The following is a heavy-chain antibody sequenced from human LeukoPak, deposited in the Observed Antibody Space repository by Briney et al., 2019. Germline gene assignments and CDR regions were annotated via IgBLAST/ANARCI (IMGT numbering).Heavy chain of an antibody. J-gene: IGHJ4*02. CDR2: ISGSGGST. CDR1: GFTFSSYA. V-gene: IGHV3-23*01. Sequence: PGGSLRLSCAASGFTFSSYAMSWVRQAPGKGLEWVPAISGSGGSTYYADSVKGRFTISRDTSKNTLYLQMNSLRAEDTAVYYCAKGYSSSWSRYFDYWGQGTLVTVSS. CDR3: AKGYSSSWSRYFDY. D-gene: IGHD6-13*01.